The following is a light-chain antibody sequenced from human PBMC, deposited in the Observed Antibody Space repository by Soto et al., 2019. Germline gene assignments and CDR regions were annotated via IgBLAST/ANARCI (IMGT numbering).Light chain of an antibody. CDR1: QDIDNS. J-gene: IGKJ4*01. CDR3: QHCDNLPLS. CDR2: DAS. Sequence: DIQMTQSPSSLSASIGDRVTITCQASQDIDNSLNWYQQKPGKAPKHLIYDASNLATGVQTKFSGSGSGTDFTFTISSLQPEDIATYYCQHCDNLPLSFGGGTKVEI. V-gene: IGKV1-33*01.